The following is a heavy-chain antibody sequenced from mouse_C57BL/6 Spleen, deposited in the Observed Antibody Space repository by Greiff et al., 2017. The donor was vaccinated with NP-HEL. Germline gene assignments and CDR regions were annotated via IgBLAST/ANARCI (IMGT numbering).Heavy chain of an antibody. V-gene: IGHV1-26*01. D-gene: IGHD1-1*01. CDR3: ARYYYGSSPYFDY. CDR1: GYTFTDYY. Sequence: EVQLQQSGPELVKPGASVKISCKASGYTFTDYYMNWVKQSHGKSLEWIGDINPNNGGTSYNQKFKGKAKLTVDKSSSTAYMELRSLTSEDSAVYYCARYYYGSSPYFDYWGQGTTLTVSS. J-gene: IGHJ2*01. CDR2: INPNNGGT.